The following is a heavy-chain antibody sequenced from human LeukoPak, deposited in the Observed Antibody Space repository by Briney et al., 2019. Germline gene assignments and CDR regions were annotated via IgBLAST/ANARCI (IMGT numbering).Heavy chain of an antibody. D-gene: IGHD3-22*01. V-gene: IGHV1-69*05. CDR1: GGTFSSYA. CDR2: IIPIFGTA. Sequence: SVKVSCKASGGTFSSYAISWVRQAPGQGLEWMGGIIPIFGTANYAQKFQGRVTITTDESTSTAYMELSSLRSEDTAVYYCARGRVPYYDSSGYYYRYNIGSAIYAVDYWGQGTLVTVSS. CDR3: ARGRVPYYDSSGYYYRYNIGSAIYAVDY. J-gene: IGHJ4*02.